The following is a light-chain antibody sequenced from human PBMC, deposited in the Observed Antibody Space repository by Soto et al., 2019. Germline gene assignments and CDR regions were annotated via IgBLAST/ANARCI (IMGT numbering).Light chain of an antibody. CDR3: QGYDSSPLLT. V-gene: IGKV3-20*01. CDR2: GAF. CDR1: QSVSSN. J-gene: IGKJ5*01. Sequence: EIVMTQSPATLSVSPGERATLSCRAGQSVSSNLAWYQQKPGQSPRLLIYGAFNRATGIPDRFSGSGSGTDYTLTISRLEPEDCAVYYCQGYDSSPLLTFGQGTRLEIK.